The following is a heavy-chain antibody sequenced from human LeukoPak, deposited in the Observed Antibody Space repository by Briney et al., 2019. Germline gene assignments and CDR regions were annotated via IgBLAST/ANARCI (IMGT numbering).Heavy chain of an antibody. CDR3: ARASDSSGYYLFDS. V-gene: IGHV4-4*02. CDR1: GGSISSSNW. CDR2: IYHSGST. J-gene: IGHJ4*02. Sequence: SETLSLTCAVSGGSISSSNWWSWVRQPPGKGLEWIGEIYHSGSTNYNASIKSRVTISVDTSKNQFSLKLSSVTAADTAVYYCARASDSSGYYLFDSWGQGTLVTVSS. D-gene: IGHD3-22*01.